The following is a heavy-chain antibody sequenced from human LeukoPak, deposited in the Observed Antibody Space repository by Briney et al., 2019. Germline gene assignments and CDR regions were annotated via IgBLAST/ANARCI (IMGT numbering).Heavy chain of an antibody. J-gene: IGHJ5*02. CDR3: ARGTMIVGP. CDR2: IYYTGST. Sequence: SETLSLTCTVSGGSISNYYWSWIRQPPGKGLEWIGYIYYTGSTTYNSSLKSRVTISVDTSKNQFSLRLSSVTAADTAVYYCARGTMIVGPWGQGTLVTVSS. V-gene: IGHV4-59*01. D-gene: IGHD3-22*01. CDR1: GGSISNYY.